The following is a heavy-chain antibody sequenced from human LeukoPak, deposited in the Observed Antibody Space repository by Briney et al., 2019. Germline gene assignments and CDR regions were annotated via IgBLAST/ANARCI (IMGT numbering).Heavy chain of an antibody. D-gene: IGHD3-10*01. V-gene: IGHV3-33*01. Sequence: PGGSLRLSCAASGFTLRSYGMPWVRQAPGEGLEWVAVIWHDGSVLDYSESVKGRFTVSRDNRKNTLYLQMDSLRVEDTAVYYCTRDRGQDDPIDIWGQGTLVTVSS. CDR1: GFTLRSYG. J-gene: IGHJ4*02. CDR2: IWHDGSVL. CDR3: TRDRGQDDPIDI.